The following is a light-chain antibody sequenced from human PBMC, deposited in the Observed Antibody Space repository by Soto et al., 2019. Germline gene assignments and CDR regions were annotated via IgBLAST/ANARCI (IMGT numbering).Light chain of an antibody. J-gene: IGLJ3*02. CDR1: SSNIGSTT. CDR3: AAWDDSLNVVV. Sequence: QSVLTQPPSASGTPGQRVTIACSGSSSNIGSTTVKWYQQLPGTAPKLLIYYNNQRPSGVPDRFSGSKSGTSASLAISGLQAEDEADYYCAAWDDSLNVVVFGGGTKLTVL. CDR2: YNN. V-gene: IGLV1-44*01.